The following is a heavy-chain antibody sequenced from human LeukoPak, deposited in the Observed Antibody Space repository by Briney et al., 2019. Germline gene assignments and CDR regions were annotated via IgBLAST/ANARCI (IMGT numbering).Heavy chain of an antibody. J-gene: IGHJ4*02. V-gene: IGHV1-2*02. D-gene: IGHD3-22*01. CDR2: INPNSGGT. CDR1: GYTFTGYY. CDR3: ARVYYYDSSGYLDY. Sequence: GASVKVSCKASGYTFTGYYMHWVRQAPGQGLEWMRWINPNSGGTNYAQKFQGRVTMTRDTSISTAYMELSRLRSDDTAVYYCARVYYYDSSGYLDYWGQGTLVTVSS.